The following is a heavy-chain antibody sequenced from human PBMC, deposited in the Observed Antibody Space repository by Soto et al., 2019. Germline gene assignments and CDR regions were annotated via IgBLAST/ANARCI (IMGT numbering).Heavy chain of an antibody. V-gene: IGHV5-51*01. CDR3: ARHARAFDI. CDR1: GYSFTSYW. CDR2: IYPGDSDT. J-gene: IGHJ3*02. Sequence: GGSLKISGEGSGYSFTSYWIGWVRQMPGKGLEWMGSIYPGDSDTRYSPSFQGQVTISADKSISTAYLQWSSLKASDTAMYYCARHARAFDIWGQGTMVTVSS.